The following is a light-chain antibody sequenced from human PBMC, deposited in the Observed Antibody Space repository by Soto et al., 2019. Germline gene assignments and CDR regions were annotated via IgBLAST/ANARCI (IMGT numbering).Light chain of an antibody. CDR3: AAVDDSLQVV. J-gene: IGLJ2*01. CDR1: SGDVGGYNF. Sequence: QSALTQPRSVSGSPGQSVTISCTGASGDVGGYNFVSWYQQHPGKAPTLMIFDVSQRPSGVPDRFSGSKSGNTASLTISGLQAEDEADYYCAAVDDSLQVVFGGGTKLTVL. CDR2: DVS. V-gene: IGLV2-11*01.